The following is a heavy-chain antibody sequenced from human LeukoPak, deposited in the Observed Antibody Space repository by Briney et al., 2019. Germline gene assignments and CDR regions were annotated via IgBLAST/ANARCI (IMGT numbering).Heavy chain of an antibody. D-gene: IGHD3-22*01. CDR3: ARVYYYYDSSGILTLYFDY. Sequence: ASVKVSCRTSGYTFTSYYMHWVRQAPGQGLEWMGWVNPTSGGTNYAQKFQGRVTMTRDTSISTAYMELSRLRSDDTAVYYSARVYYYYDSSGILTLYFDYWGQGTLVTVSS. CDR1: GYTFTSYY. V-gene: IGHV1-2*02. J-gene: IGHJ4*02. CDR2: VNPTSGGT.